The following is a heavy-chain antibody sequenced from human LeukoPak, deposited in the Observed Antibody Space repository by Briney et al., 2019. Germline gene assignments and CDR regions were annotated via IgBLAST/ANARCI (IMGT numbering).Heavy chain of an antibody. CDR1: GFTFSSYA. Sequence: GGSLRLSCAASGFTFSSYAMSWARQAPGKGLEWVSAISGSGGSTYYADSVKGRFTISRDNSKNTLYLQMNSLRAEDTAVYYCAKTFYDILTGYLYYFDYWGQGTLVTVSS. CDR2: ISGSGGST. V-gene: IGHV3-23*01. CDR3: AKTFYDILTGYLYYFDY. D-gene: IGHD3-9*01. J-gene: IGHJ4*02.